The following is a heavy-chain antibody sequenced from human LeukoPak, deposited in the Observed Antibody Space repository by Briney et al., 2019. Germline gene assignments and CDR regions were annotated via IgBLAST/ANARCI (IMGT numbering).Heavy chain of an antibody. V-gene: IGHV1-69*01. CDR2: IIPIFGTA. D-gene: IGHD4-17*01. CDR3: SYGETPFDY. CDR1: GGTLSSYA. Sequence: SSVKVSCKASGGTLSSYAISWVRQAPGQGLEWMGGIIPIFGTANYTQKFQGRVTITADESTSTAYMELSSLRSEDTAVYYCSYGETPFDYWGQGTLVTVSS. J-gene: IGHJ4*02.